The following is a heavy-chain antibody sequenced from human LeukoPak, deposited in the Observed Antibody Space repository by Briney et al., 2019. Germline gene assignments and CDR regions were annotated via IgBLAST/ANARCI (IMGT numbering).Heavy chain of an antibody. J-gene: IGHJ4*02. CDR2: IYYSGST. D-gene: IGHD5-18*01. V-gene: IGHV4-30-4*01. CDR3: ARDLGYSYGIDY. CDR1: GGSISSGDYY. Sequence: SQTLSLTCTVSGGSISSGDYYWRWIRQPPGTGLEWIGYIYYSGSTYYNPSLKSRVTISVDTSKNQFSLKLSSVTAADTAVYYCARDLGYSYGIDYWGQGTLVTVSS.